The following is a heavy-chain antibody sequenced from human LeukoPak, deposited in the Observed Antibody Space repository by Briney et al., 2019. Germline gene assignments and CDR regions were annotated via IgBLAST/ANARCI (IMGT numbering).Heavy chain of an antibody. V-gene: IGHV3-11*01. CDR2: ISSSGSTM. CDR1: RFTFSDYY. J-gene: IGHJ4*02. Sequence: PGGSLRLSCAASRFTFSDYYMSWIRQAPGKGLEWVSCISSSGSTMYYADSVKGRFTISRDNAKNSLYLQMNSLRAEDTAVYYCARVWYSGSYPVDYWGQGTLVTVSS. CDR3: ARVWYSGSYPVDY. D-gene: IGHD1-26*01.